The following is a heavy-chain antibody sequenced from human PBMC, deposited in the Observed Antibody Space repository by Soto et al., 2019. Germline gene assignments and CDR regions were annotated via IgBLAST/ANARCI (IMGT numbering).Heavy chain of an antibody. CDR3: ARAADRHCSSTSCYSDY. CDR1: GYTFAASG. Sequence: ASVKVSCKASGYTFAASGITWVRQALGQGLEWMGWISAYNANTNYAQRLQGRVTMTRDTSTGTFYMELRSLRSEDTAMYYCARAADRHCSSTSCYSDYWGQGTLVTVSS. CDR2: ISAYNANT. J-gene: IGHJ4*02. V-gene: IGHV1-18*01. D-gene: IGHD2-2*01.